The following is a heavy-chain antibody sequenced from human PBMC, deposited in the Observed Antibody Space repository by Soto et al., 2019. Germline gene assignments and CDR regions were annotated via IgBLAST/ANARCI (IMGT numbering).Heavy chain of an antibody. CDR2: IYYRGNT. Sequence: QLQLQESGPGLMKPSETLSLTCSVSGDSINSDNYYWGWIRQPPGKGLEWIGSIYYRGNTYYNPSPNTPLIISLDKSKAPFSHKLKSVTARESAVYFCARLQRLATISYSYDYWGQGTLVTVSS. V-gene: IGHV4-39*01. D-gene: IGHD4-17*01. CDR3: ARLQRLATISYSYDY. CDR1: GDSINSDNYY. J-gene: IGHJ4*02.